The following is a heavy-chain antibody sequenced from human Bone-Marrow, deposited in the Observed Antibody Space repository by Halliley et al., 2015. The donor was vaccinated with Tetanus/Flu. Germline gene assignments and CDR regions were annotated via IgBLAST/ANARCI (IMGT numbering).Heavy chain of an antibody. J-gene: IGHJ4*02. Sequence: EWIGHIYNSGNTNYTPSLKSRGTISVDTSKNQFFLKVNSVTAADTAVYYCARIGAFAIFGVGDWGQGTLVTVSS. D-gene: IGHD3-3*01. CDR2: IYNSGNT. V-gene: IGHV4-59*01. CDR3: ARIGAFAIFGVGD.